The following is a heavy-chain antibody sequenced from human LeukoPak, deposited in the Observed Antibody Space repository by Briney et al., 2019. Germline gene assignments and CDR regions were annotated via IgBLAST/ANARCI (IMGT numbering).Heavy chain of an antibody. CDR2: IKQDGSEK. D-gene: IGHD6-13*01. J-gene: IGHJ5*02. CDR3: ARGGAYSSSWYGALNWFDP. CDR1: GFTFSSYW. V-gene: IGHV3-7*03. Sequence: GGSLRLSCAASGFTFSSYWMSWVRQTPGKGLEWVANIKQDGSEKYYVDSVKGRFTISRDNAKNSLYLQMNSLRAEDTAVYYCARGGAYSSSWYGALNWFDPWGQGTLVTVSS.